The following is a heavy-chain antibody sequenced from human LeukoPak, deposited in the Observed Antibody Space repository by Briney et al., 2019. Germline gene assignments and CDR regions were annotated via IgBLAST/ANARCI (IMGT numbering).Heavy chain of an antibody. D-gene: IGHD2-15*01. CDR1: GFTFSSYG. CDR3: AKNGDRGAYCSGGSCYPYYYYYIDV. V-gene: IGHV3-23*01. CDR2: ISATGGTT. Sequence: PGGSLRLSCAASGFTFSSYGMSWVRQAPGKGLEWVSAISATGGTTYHADSVKGRFTISRDNSKNTLYLQMNSLRAEDTAIYYCAKNGDRGAYCSGGSCYPYYYYYIDVWGKGTTVTISS. J-gene: IGHJ6*03.